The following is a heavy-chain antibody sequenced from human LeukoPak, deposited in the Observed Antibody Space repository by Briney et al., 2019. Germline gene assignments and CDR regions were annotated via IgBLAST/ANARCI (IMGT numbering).Heavy chain of an antibody. Sequence: SETLSLTCSVSGVSITTYYWGWIRQPPGKGLEWIGSIYHSGSTYYNPSLKSRVTISVDTSKNQFSLKLSSVTAADTAVYYCARGRRQFDYWGQGTLVTVSS. CDR2: IYHSGST. J-gene: IGHJ4*02. CDR3: ARGRRQFDY. CDR1: GVSITTYY. V-gene: IGHV4-38-2*02.